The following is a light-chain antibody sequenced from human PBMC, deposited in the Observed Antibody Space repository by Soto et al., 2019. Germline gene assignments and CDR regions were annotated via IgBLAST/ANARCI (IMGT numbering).Light chain of an antibody. Sequence: SALTQPPSVSGSPGQSVTISCTGTSSDVGSYNRVSWYQQPPGTAPKLMIYDVNNRPSGVPDRFSGSKSGNTASLTISGLQAEDEADYYCSSYTRSNTFVFGTGTKLTVL. CDR3: SSYTRSNTFV. J-gene: IGLJ1*01. CDR1: SSDVGSYNR. V-gene: IGLV2-18*02. CDR2: DVN.